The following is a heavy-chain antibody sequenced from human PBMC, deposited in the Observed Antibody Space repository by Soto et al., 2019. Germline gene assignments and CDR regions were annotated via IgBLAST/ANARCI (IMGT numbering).Heavy chain of an antibody. CDR3: ARDPAP. V-gene: IGHV4-31*03. Sequence: QVQLQESGPGLVKPSETLSLTCTVSGGSITRGGYYWSWIRQHPGKGLEWIGYIYNSGTTYYNPSLKSRGTISVDTSQNQFSLKLTSVTAADTAVYYCARDPAPWGQGTLVTVSS. CDR1: GGSITRGGYY. CDR2: IYNSGTT. J-gene: IGHJ5*02.